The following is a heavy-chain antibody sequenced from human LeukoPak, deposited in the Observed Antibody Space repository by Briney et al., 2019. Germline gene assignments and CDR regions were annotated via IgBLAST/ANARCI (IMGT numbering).Heavy chain of an antibody. CDR3: ARGNRPPDY. J-gene: IGHJ4*02. V-gene: IGHV3-74*01. CDR1: GFTFSSHW. CDR2: INSDGGST. Sequence: PGGSLRLSCAVSGFTFSSHWMHWVRQAPGKGLVWVSRINSDGGSTAYADSVKGRFTISRDNAKNTLYLQMNSLRVEDTAVYYCARGNRPPDYWGQGTLVTVSS.